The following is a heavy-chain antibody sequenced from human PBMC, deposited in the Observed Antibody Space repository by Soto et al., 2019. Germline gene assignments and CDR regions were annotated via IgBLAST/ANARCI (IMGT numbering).Heavy chain of an antibody. D-gene: IGHD3-10*01. Sequence: GGSLRLSCAASGFTVSSSAMSWVRQAPGKGLEWVSAISGRGGNTYYADSVKGRFTISRDNSKNTLYLQMNSLRAEDTAVYYCAKYGLMSGIIIISDLPGDYYYYGMDVWGQGTTVPVSS. J-gene: IGHJ6*02. V-gene: IGHV3-23*01. CDR1: GFTVSSSA. CDR2: ISGRGGNT. CDR3: AKYGLMSGIIIISDLPGDYYYYGMDV.